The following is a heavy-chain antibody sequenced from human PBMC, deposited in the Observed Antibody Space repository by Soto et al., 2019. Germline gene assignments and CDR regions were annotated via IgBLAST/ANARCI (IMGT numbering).Heavy chain of an antibody. Sequence: SETLSLTCAVYGGSFSGYYWSWIRQPPGKGLEWIGEINHSGSTNYNPSLKSRVTISVDTSKNQFSLKLSSVTAADTAVYYCAVAGSRVERFKNRRFDYWGQGTLVTVSS. CDR1: GGSFSGYY. CDR3: AVAGSRVERFKNRRFDY. CDR2: INHSGST. J-gene: IGHJ4*02. D-gene: IGHD6-19*01. V-gene: IGHV4-34*01.